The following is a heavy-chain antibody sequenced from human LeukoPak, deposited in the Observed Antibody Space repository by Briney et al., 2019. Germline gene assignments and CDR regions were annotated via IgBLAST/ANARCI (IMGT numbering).Heavy chain of an antibody. CDR3: ARDLDYYDSSGCGWFDP. D-gene: IGHD3-22*01. J-gene: IGHJ5*02. CDR2: ISTYNGNT. Sequence: ASVKVSCKASGYTFNTYGISWVRQAPGQGLEWMGWISTYNGNTNYAQKFQGRVTMTTDPSTNTAYMELRSLRSDDTAVYYCARDLDYYDSSGCGWFDPWGQGTLVTVSS. CDR1: GYTFNTYG. V-gene: IGHV1-18*01.